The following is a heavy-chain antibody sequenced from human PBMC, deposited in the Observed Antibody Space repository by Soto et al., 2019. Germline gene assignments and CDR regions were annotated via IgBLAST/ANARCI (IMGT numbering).Heavy chain of an antibody. Sequence: SETLSLTCAVYGGSFSGYYWSWIRQPPGKGLEWIGEINHSGSTNYNPSLKSRVTISVDTSKNQFSRKLSSVTAADTAVYYCARCRYHLRLWYFDLSGRGTLVLVSS. J-gene: IGHJ2*01. V-gene: IGHV4-34*01. CDR2: INHSGST. D-gene: IGHD2-2*01. CDR3: ARCRYHLRLWYFDL. CDR1: GGSFSGYY.